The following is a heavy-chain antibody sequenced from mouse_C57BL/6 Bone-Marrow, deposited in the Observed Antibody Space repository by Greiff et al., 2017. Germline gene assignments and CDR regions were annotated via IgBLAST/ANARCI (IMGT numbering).Heavy chain of an antibody. CDR2: SRNKANDYTT. CDR3: ARETDGYSYFDY. D-gene: IGHD2-3*01. Sequence: EVNVVESGGGLVQSGRSLRLSCATSGFTFSDFYMEWVRQAPGKGLEWIAASRNKANDYTTEYSASVKGRFIVSRDTSQSILYLQMNALRAEDTAIYYCARETDGYSYFDYWGQGTTLTVSS. J-gene: IGHJ2*01. V-gene: IGHV7-1*01. CDR1: GFTFSDFY.